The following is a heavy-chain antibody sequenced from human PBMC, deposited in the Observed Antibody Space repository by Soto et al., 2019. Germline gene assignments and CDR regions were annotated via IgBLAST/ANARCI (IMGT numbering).Heavy chain of an antibody. V-gene: IGHV3-74*01. D-gene: IGHD5-12*01. J-gene: IGHJ4*02. Sequence: EVSRRRSCAVSGFTFGNYRMRRVRQGRGMARVWVPRGMRDGRTAWYADFGNGRFTISRANAKNTLYLQMNRLRAEDTAVSYCADSWLPTSYWGRGSLVTVSS. CDR3: ADSWLPTSY. CDR2: GMRDGRTA. CDR1: GFTFGNYR.